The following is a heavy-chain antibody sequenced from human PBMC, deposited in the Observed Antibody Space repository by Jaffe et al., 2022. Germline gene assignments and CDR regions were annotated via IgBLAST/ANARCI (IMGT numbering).Heavy chain of an antibody. CDR2: IYHSGST. CDR3: ARHSLYGSGSPNFDY. Sequence: QVQLQESGPGLVKPSETLSLTCAVSGYSISSGYYWGWIRQPPGKGLEWIGSIYHSGSTYYNPSLKSRVTISVDTSKNQFSLKLSSVTAADTAVYYCARHSLYGSGSPNFDYWGQGTLVTVSS. D-gene: IGHD3-10*01. V-gene: IGHV4-38-2*01. CDR1: GYSISSGYY. J-gene: IGHJ4*02.